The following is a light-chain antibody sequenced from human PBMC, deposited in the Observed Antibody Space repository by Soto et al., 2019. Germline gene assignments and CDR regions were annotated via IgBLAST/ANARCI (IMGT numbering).Light chain of an antibody. CDR2: AAS. Sequence: EIVLTQSPGTLSLSPGERATLSCRASQSVSSTYLAWYQQKPGRAPRLLIYAASSRATGIQDRFSGSGSGTDFTLTISKLEPEDFAVYYCQQYGGSPLITFGQGTRLEIK. V-gene: IGKV3-20*01. J-gene: IGKJ5*01. CDR1: QSVSSTY. CDR3: QQYGGSPLIT.